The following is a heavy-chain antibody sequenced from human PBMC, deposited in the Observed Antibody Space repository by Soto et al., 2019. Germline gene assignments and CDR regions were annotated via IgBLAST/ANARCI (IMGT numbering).Heavy chain of an antibody. D-gene: IGHD5-12*01. Sequence: QVQLQESGPGLVKPSQTLSLTCTVSGASISSGRSYWRWIRQQPGKGLEWIGYMFYSGSTYYHPSLKSRVNISADTSKNQFSLSLTSVTPADTARYYCARDNGYGHFDSWGQGTLVTVSS. J-gene: IGHJ4*02. CDR1: GASISSGRSY. CDR2: MFYSGST. CDR3: ARDNGYGHFDS. V-gene: IGHV4-31*03.